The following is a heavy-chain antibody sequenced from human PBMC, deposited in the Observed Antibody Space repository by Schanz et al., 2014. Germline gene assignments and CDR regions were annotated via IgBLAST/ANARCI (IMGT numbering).Heavy chain of an antibody. D-gene: IGHD4-4*01. CDR1: GFTFSSYL. J-gene: IGHJ3*02. V-gene: IGHV3-23*04. CDR2: IGGSGGST. Sequence: EVQLVESGGGLVQPGGSLTLSCAASGFTFSSYLMSWVRQAPGKGLEWVSGIGGSGGSTDYADSVKGRFTISRDNSKNTVHLQMNSLRAEDTAVYFCAKDRWRATVMVDACDIWGQGTKVTVSS. CDR3: AKDRWRATVMVDACDI.